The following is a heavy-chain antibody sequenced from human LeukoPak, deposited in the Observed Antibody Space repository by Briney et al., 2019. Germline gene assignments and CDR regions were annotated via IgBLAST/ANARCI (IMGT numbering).Heavy chain of an antibody. J-gene: IGHJ4*02. Sequence: GGSLRLSCAASGFIFSGYGMHWVRQAPGKGLEWVAIISYDGSSRYYADSVKGRFTISRDNAKNTLILQMNSLRVEDTAVYYCARDWVYKIDYWGRGTLVTVSS. CDR3: ARDWVYKIDY. V-gene: IGHV3-30*03. CDR1: GFIFSGYG. D-gene: IGHD5-24*01. CDR2: ISYDGSSR.